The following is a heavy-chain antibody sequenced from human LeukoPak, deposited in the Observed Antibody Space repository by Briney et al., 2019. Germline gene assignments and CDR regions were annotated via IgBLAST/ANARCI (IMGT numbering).Heavy chain of an antibody. D-gene: IGHD6-6*01. J-gene: IGHJ5*02. CDR3: ARDISSSSSDWFDP. Sequence: PSETLSLTCAVSGGSISSSDWWSWVRQPAGKGLEWIGRIYTSGSTNYNPSLKSRVTMSVDTSKNQFSLKLSSVTAADTAVYYCARDISSSSSDWFDPWGQGTLVTVSS. CDR1: GGSISSSDW. CDR2: IYTSGST. V-gene: IGHV4-4*07.